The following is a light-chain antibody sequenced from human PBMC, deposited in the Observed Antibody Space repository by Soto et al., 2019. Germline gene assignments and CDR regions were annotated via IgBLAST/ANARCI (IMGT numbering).Light chain of an antibody. V-gene: IGKV4-1*01. CDR3: QQYYSTPLT. Sequence: DIVMTQSPDSLAVSLGERATINCKSSQSVLYSSNNKNYLAWYQQKAGQPPKLLIYWASTRESGVPDRFSGSGSGTDFTLTISSLPAEDVAVYYCQQYYSTPLTFGGGTKVDIK. J-gene: IGKJ4*01. CDR2: WAS. CDR1: QSVLYSSNNKNY.